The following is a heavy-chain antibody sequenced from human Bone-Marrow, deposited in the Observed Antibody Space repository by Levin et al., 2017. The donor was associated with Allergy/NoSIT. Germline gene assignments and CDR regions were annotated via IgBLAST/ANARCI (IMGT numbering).Heavy chain of an antibody. D-gene: IGHD3-9*01. V-gene: IGHV1-69*02. J-gene: IGHJ6*02. CDR2: IIPILGIA. CDR1: GGTFSSYT. CDR3: AFDWLQHVTPVLPDGMDV. Sequence: SVKVSCKASGGTFSSYTISWVRQAPGQGLEWMGRIIPILGIANYAQKFQGRVTITADKSTSTAYMELSSLRSEDTAVYYCAFDWLQHVTPVLPDGMDVWGQGTTVTVSS.